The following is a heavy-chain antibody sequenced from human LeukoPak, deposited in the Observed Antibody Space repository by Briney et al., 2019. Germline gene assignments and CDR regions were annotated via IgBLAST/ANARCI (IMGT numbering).Heavy chain of an antibody. D-gene: IGHD5-12*01. J-gene: IGHJ4*02. Sequence: ALVKVSCKASGGTFSSYAISWVRQAPGQGLEWMGGIIPIFGTANYAQKFQGRVTITADDSTSTAYMELSSLRSEDTAVYYCARAARHIVATMIFDYWGQGTLVTVSS. CDR2: IIPIFGTA. CDR1: GGTFSSYA. CDR3: ARAARHIVATMIFDY. V-gene: IGHV1-69*13.